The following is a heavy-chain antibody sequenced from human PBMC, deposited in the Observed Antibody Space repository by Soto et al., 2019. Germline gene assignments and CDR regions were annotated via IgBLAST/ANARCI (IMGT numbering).Heavy chain of an antibody. J-gene: IGHJ3*02. CDR3: ARYCSSTSCYDNGDAFDI. Sequence: PSETLSLTCTVCGGSICRYYWSWLRQPPGKGLEWIGYIYYSGSTNYNPSLKSRVTISVDTSKNQFSLKLSSVTAADTAVYYCARYCSSTSCYDNGDAFDIWGQGTMVTVSS. D-gene: IGHD2-2*01. CDR2: IYYSGST. CDR1: GGSICRYY. V-gene: IGHV4-59*01.